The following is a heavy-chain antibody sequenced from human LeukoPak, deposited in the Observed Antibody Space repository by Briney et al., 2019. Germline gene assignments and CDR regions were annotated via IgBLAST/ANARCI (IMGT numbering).Heavy chain of an antibody. CDR3: ARDAENYASGSYFD. Sequence: GGSLRLSCTASGFTFSSYAMNWVRQAPGKGLEWISYISSSIVSFYYADSVKGRFTISRDNARNSVFLQMDSLRAEDTAVYYCARDAENYASGSYFDWGQGTLVTVSS. V-gene: IGHV3-48*04. J-gene: IGHJ4*02. CDR1: GFTFSSYA. D-gene: IGHD3-10*01. CDR2: ISSSIVSF.